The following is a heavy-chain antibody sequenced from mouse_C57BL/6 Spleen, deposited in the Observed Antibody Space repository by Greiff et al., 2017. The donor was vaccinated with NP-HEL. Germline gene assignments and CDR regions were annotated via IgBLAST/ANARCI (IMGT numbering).Heavy chain of an antibody. Sequence: DVMLVESGGGLVQPGGSLKLSCAASGFTFSDYYMYWVRQTPEKRLEWVAYISNGGGSTYYPDTVKGRFTISRDNAKSTLYLQMSRLKSEDTAMYYCAREGPYAMDYWGQGTSVTVSS. CDR3: AREGPYAMDY. V-gene: IGHV5-12*01. J-gene: IGHJ4*01. D-gene: IGHD3-3*01. CDR1: GFTFSDYY. CDR2: ISNGGGST.